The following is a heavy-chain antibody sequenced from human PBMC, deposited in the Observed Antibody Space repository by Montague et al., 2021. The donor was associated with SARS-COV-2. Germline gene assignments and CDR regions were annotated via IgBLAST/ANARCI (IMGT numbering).Heavy chain of an antibody. D-gene: IGHD6-19*01. CDR3: ARSTSGWFIY. CDR1: GGSISSTSFF. Sequence: SETLSLTCSVSGGSISSTSFFWAWIRQPPGKGLDWVGSMYRSGTTYYNPSLKSPVTISGDKPRNQLSVRLSSVTAADAAVYYCARSTSGWFIYWGQGTLVTVSS. V-gene: IGHV4-39*01. CDR2: MYRSGTT. J-gene: IGHJ4*02.